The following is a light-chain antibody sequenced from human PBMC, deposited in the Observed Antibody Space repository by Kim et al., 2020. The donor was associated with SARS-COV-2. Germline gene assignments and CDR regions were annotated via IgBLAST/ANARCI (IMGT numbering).Light chain of an antibody. CDR3: QQYNSYPWT. V-gene: IGKV1-5*03. Sequence: DIQMTQSPSTLSASVGYRVTITCRASRRISSWLAWYQQKPGEAPGLLIYKASSLESGVPSRFSGSGSGTEFTLTISSLQPDDFTTYYCQQYNSYPWTFGQGTKVDIK. CDR2: KAS. J-gene: IGKJ1*01. CDR1: RRISSW.